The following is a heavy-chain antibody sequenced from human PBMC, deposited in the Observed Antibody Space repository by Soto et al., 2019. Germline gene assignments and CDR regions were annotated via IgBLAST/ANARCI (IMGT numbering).Heavy chain of an antibody. Sequence: ASVKVSCKASGYTFTSYGISWVRQAPGQGLEWMGWISAYNGNTNYAQKLQGRVTMTTNTSTSTAYMELSSLRSDDTAVYYCARGLRPYYYGSGISLYWGQGTLVTVSS. J-gene: IGHJ4*02. V-gene: IGHV1-18*01. CDR3: ARGLRPYYYGSGISLY. CDR1: GYTFTSYG. D-gene: IGHD3-10*01. CDR2: ISAYNGNT.